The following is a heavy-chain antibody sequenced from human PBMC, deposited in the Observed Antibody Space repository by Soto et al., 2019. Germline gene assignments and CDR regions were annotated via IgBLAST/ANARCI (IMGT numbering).Heavy chain of an antibody. Sequence: PGESLKISCKGSGYSFTSYWIGWVRQMPGKGLEWMGIIYPGDSDTRYSPSFQGQVTISADKSISTAYLQWSSLKASDTAMYYYARLCYGPGFARPFDYWGQGTLVTVSS. D-gene: IGHD2-2*01. J-gene: IGHJ4*02. CDR1: GYSFTSYW. CDR2: IYPGDSDT. V-gene: IGHV5-51*01. CDR3: ARLCYGPGFARPFDY.